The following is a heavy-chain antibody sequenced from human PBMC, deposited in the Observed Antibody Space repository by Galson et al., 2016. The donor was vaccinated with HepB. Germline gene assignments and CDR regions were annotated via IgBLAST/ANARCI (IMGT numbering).Heavy chain of an antibody. CDR2: IFWNDDK. CDR3: ARFGTEITPGGPFDS. Sequence: PALVKPTQTLTLTCTFSGFSLSTSGVGVGWIRQPPRRALEWLALIFWNDDKRYSPSLKSRLTITKDTSKNHVVLTVTNMDPVDTATYYCARFGTEITPGGPFDSWGQGTLVTVSS. J-gene: IGHJ4*02. D-gene: IGHD4-23*01. V-gene: IGHV2-5*01. CDR1: GFSLSTSGVG.